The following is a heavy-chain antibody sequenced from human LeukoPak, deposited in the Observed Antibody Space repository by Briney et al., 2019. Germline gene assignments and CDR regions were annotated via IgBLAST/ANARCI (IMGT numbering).Heavy chain of an antibody. CDR3: ARGSTLIRGFDY. D-gene: IGHD3-10*01. V-gene: IGHV4-59*12. J-gene: IGHJ4*02. CDR2: IYYSGSP. Sequence: SETLSLTCTVSGGSISSYYWSWIRQPPGKGLEWIGYIYYSGSPNYYPSLKSRVTISVDTSENQFSLKLSSVTAADTAVYYCARGSTLIRGFDYWGQGTLVTVSS. CDR1: GGSISSYY.